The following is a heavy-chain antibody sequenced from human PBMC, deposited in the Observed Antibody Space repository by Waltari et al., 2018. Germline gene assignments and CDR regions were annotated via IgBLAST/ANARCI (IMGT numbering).Heavy chain of an antibody. Sequence: EVQVVESGGGLVQPGGSLRLSCAASGFSFNPFWMHWVRQAPGKGLVWVSRINSAGTGTKYADCGQGRFTISRDNGKNTLFLQMNSLKVDDTAVYYCVAEGSNSVHHWGHGTLVTVSS. CDR1: GFSFNPFW. D-gene: IGHD1-26*01. CDR3: VAEGSNSVHH. CDR2: INSAGTGT. V-gene: IGHV3-74*03. J-gene: IGHJ5*02.